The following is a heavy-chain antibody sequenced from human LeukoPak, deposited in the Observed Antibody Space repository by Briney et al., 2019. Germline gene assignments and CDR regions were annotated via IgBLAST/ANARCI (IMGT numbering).Heavy chain of an antibody. D-gene: IGHD3-3*01. V-gene: IGHV3-7*03. J-gene: IGHJ4*02. Sequence: GGSLRLSCAASEFTFSTYWMSWVRQAPGKGLEWVADIKQDGSEKYYVDSVKGRFTISRQNAKNSLFLQMNSLRAEDTAVYYCARGRFLEWLSYYFDYWGQGTLVTVSS. CDR3: ARGRFLEWLSYYFDY. CDR1: EFTFSTYW. CDR2: IKQDGSEK.